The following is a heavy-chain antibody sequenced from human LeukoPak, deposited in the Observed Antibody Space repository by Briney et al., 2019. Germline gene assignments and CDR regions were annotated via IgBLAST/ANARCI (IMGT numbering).Heavy chain of an antibody. Sequence: GGSLRLSCAASGFTFSDYYMSWIRQAPGKGLEWVSYISSSGSTIYYADSVKGRFTISRDNAKNSLYLQMNSLRAEDTAVYYCARDAGALNPDSSEFDYWGQGTLVTVSS. CDR1: GFTFSDYY. CDR2: ISSSGSTI. CDR3: ARDAGALNPDSSEFDY. D-gene: IGHD3-22*01. J-gene: IGHJ4*02. V-gene: IGHV3-11*04.